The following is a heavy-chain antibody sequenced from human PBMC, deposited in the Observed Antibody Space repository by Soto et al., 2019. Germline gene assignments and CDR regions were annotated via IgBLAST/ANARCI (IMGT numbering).Heavy chain of an antibody. D-gene: IGHD5-12*01. CDR1: GGTFNNYP. CDR3: ARGRGYSGDDHYYYFDMDV. J-gene: IGHJ6*02. CDR2: SIPIFGTA. Sequence: AVKVSCKASGGTFNNYPITWVRQAPGQGLEWMGGSIPIFGTANYAQKFQGRVTISVDESTSTAYMELSSLRSEDTAVYYCARGRGYSGDDHYYYFDMDVWGQGTTL. V-gene: IGHV1-69*13.